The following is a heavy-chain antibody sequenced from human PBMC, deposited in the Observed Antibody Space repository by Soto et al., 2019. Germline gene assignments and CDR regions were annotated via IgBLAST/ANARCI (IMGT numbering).Heavy chain of an antibody. D-gene: IGHD6-13*01. CDR1: GFTVSSYA. CDR2: ISYDGSNK. J-gene: IGHJ6*02. Sequence: GGSLRLSCAASGFTVSSYAMHWVRQAPGKGLEWVAVISYDGSNKYYADSVKGRFTISRDNSKNTLYLQMNSLRAEDTAVYYCARRIAAAGYYYYYGMDVWGQGTTVTVSS. V-gene: IGHV3-30-3*01. CDR3: ARRIAAAGYYYYYGMDV.